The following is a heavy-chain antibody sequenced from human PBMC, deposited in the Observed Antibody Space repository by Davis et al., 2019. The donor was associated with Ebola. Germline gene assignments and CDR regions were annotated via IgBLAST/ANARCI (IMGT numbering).Heavy chain of an antibody. CDR1: GGSISSSNW. CDR2: IYHSGST. V-gene: IGHV4-4*02. CDR3: ARSPWNYFHYYYGMDV. J-gene: IGHJ6*02. Sequence: PSETLSLTCAVSGGSISSSNWWSWVRQPPGKGLEWIGEIYHSGSTNYNPSLKSRVTISVDKSKNQFSLKLSSVTAADTAVYYCARSPWNYFHYYYGMDVWGQGTTVTVSS. D-gene: IGHD1-7*01.